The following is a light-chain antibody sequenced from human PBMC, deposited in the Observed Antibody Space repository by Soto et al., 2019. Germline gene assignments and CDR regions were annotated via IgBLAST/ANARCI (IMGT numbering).Light chain of an antibody. V-gene: IGLV2-11*01. Sequence: QPALTQPHSASGSPGQSVTISCTGTSSDVGGYNYVSWYQQNPGKAPKVMIYDVTKRPSGVPDRFSGSKSGNTASLTISGLQAEDEADYYCCSYAGNFTRVIFGGGTKLTVL. CDR2: DVT. J-gene: IGLJ2*01. CDR1: SSDVGGYNY. CDR3: CSYAGNFTRVI.